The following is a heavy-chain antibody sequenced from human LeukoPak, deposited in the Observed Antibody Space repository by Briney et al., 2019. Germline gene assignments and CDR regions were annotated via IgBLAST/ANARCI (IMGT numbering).Heavy chain of an antibody. CDR2: ISGSGGST. V-gene: IGHV3-23*01. Sequence: GGSLRLSCAASGFTFSSYAMSWVRQAPGKGLEWVSAISGSGGSTYYADSVKGRFTISRDNSKNTLYLQMNSLRAEDTAVYYCAKTHCSSTSCLTPYYYYYMDVWGKGTTVTVSS. J-gene: IGHJ6*03. CDR1: GFTFSSYA. CDR3: AKTHCSSTSCLTPYYYYYMDV. D-gene: IGHD2-2*01.